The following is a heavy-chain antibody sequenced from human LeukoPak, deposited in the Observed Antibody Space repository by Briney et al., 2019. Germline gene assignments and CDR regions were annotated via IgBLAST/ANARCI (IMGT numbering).Heavy chain of an antibody. Sequence: GGSLRLSCVASGFTFSSYEMNWVRQAPGKGLEWVSYISSSGSTIYYADSVKGRFTISRDNAKNSLYLRMNSLRAEDTAVYYCARETPDSSGWDWGQGTLVTVSS. J-gene: IGHJ4*02. CDR3: ARETPDSSGWD. CDR1: GFTFSSYE. D-gene: IGHD6-19*01. CDR2: ISSSGSTI. V-gene: IGHV3-48*03.